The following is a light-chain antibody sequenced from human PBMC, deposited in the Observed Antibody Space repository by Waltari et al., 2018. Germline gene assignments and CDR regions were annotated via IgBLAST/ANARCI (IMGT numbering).Light chain of an antibody. CDR3: CSYAGSRTYV. CDR1: SSDVGNFNL. J-gene: IGLJ1*01. V-gene: IGLV2-23*02. CDR2: EVS. Sequence: PGQSITISCTGTSSDVGNFNLVSWYQQHPGKVPKLIIYEVSKRPSGVSNHFSGSKSGNTASLTISGLRAEDEADYYCCSYAGSRTYVFGTGTKVTVL.